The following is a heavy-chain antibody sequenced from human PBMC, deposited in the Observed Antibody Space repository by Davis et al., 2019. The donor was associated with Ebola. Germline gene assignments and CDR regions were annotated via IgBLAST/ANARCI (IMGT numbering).Heavy chain of an antibody. D-gene: IGHD2-15*01. CDR3: ARDPNLLGYCSGGSCYGYYYYGMDV. Sequence: GESLKISCAASGFTFSSYSMNWVRQAPGKGLEWVSSISSSSSYIYYADSVKGRFTISRDNAKNSLYLQMNSLRAEDTAVYYCARDPNLLGYCSGGSCYGYYYYGMDVWGQGTTVTVSS. V-gene: IGHV3-21*01. CDR2: ISSSSSYI. J-gene: IGHJ6*02. CDR1: GFTFSSYS.